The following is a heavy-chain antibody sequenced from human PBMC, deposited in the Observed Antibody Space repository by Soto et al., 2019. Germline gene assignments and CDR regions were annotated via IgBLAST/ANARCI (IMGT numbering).Heavy chain of an antibody. D-gene: IGHD4-17*01. V-gene: IGHV1-3*01. Sequence: ASVKVSCKASGYTFTSYAMHWVRQAPGQRLEWMGWINAGNGNTKYSQKFQGRVTITRDTSASTAYMELSSLRSEDTAVYYCARDSATTVPKYYIDVWGKGTTVTVSS. CDR1: GYTFTSYA. CDR3: ARDSATTVPKYYIDV. CDR2: INAGNGNT. J-gene: IGHJ6*03.